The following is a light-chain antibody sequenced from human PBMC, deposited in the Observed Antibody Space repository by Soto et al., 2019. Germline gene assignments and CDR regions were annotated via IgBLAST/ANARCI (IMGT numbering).Light chain of an antibody. CDR2: DVS. CDR1: SSDIGAYNY. Sequence: QSALTQPASVSGSPGQSITISCTGTSSDIGAYNYVSWYQQHPGKAPKLMIYDVSNRPSGFSDRFSGSKSGNTASLTISGLQTEDETDYYCSAYTTNHTVVFGTGTKLTVL. V-gene: IGLV2-14*01. J-gene: IGLJ2*01. CDR3: SAYTTNHTVV.